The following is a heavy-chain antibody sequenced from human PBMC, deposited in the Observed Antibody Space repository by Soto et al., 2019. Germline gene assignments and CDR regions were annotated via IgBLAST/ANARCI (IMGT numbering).Heavy chain of an antibody. CDR3: AREAIAVACIFDY. D-gene: IGHD6-19*01. V-gene: IGHV3-33*01. J-gene: IGHJ4*02. CDR1: GFTFSSYG. CDR2: IWYDGSNK. Sequence: QVQLVESGGGVVQPGRSLRLSCAASGFTFSSYGMHWVRQAPGTGLEWVAVIWYDGSNKYYADSVKGRFTISRDNSKNTLYLPMNSLSAEDTAVYYCAREAIAVACIFDYWGQGTLVTVSS.